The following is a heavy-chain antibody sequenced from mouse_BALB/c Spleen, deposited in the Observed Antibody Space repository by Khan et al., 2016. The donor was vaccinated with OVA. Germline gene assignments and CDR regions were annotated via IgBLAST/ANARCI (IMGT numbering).Heavy chain of an antibody. J-gene: IGHJ2*01. V-gene: IGHV1-5*01. CDR2: IYPGNSDT. CDR3: TRNGFGSYGGWDY. Sequence: VRLQQSGTVLARPGASVKMSCKGSGYTFTNYWMHWVKQRPGQGLEWIGVIYPGNSDTNYNQKFKGKAKLTAVKSTSTAYMELNSLTNEDSAVYYWTRNGFGSYGGWDYWGQGTTLTVSS. CDR1: GYTFTNYW. D-gene: IGHD1-1*02.